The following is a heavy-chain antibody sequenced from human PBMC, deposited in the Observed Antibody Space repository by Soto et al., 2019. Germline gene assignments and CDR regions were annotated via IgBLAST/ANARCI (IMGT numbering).Heavy chain of an antibody. Sequence: SVKVSCKTSGGTFSTFGISWVRQAPGQGLEWMGGIIPFFGTAEYSQKFEDRITITADESTNTVYMDLRSLTSEDTAIYYCARTAPMDAGDKYYYDFWGQGALVTV. CDR2: IIPFFGTA. CDR1: GGTFSTFG. D-gene: IGHD3-16*01. J-gene: IGHJ4*02. V-gene: IGHV1-69*13. CDR3: ARTAPMDAGDKYYYDF.